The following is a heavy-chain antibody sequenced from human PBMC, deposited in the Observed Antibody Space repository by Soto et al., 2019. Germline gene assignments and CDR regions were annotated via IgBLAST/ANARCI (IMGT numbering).Heavy chain of an antibody. CDR2: ISSSSSYI. J-gene: IGHJ4*02. V-gene: IGHV3-21*01. Sequence: GGSLRLSCAASGFTFSSYSMNWVRQAPGKGLEWVSSISSSSSYIYYADSVKGRFTISRDNAKNSLYLQMNSLRAEDTAVYYCARDFSISYSSGWPHYFDYWGQGTLVTVSS. CDR3: ARDFSISYSSGWPHYFDY. CDR1: GFTFSSYS. D-gene: IGHD6-19*01.